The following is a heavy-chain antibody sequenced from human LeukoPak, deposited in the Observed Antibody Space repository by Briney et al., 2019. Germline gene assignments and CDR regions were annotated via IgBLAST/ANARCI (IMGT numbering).Heavy chain of an antibody. Sequence: SETLSLTCAVYGGSFSGYYWSWIRQPPGKGLEWIGEINHSGSTNYNPSLKSRVTISVDTSKNQFSLKLSSVTAADTAVYYCAGKVVVADNYYYYGMDVWGQGTTVTVSS. CDR3: AGKVVVADNYYYYGMDV. J-gene: IGHJ6*02. CDR1: GGSFSGYY. D-gene: IGHD2-15*01. CDR2: INHSGST. V-gene: IGHV4-34*01.